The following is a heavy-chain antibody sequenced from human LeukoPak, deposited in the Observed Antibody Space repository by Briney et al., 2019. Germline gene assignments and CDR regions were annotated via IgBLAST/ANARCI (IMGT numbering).Heavy chain of an antibody. CDR1: GESFSGYY. CDR3: ARGPPYYYDSSGP. D-gene: IGHD3-22*01. J-gene: IGHJ5*02. V-gene: IGHV4-34*01. CDR2: INHSGST. Sequence: SETLSLTCAVYGESFSGYYWSWIRQPPGKGLEWIGEINHSGSTNYNPSLKSRVTISVDTSKDQFSLKLSSVTAADTAVYYCARGPPYYYDSSGPWGQGTLVTVSS.